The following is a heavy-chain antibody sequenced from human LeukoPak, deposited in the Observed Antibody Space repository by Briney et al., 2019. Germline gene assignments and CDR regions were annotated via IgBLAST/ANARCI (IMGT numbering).Heavy chain of an antibody. CDR3: ARVQGSSGPGIFEY. CDR2: INQDGSEK. Sequence: GGSLRLSCAASGFTFSNYWMSWVRQAPGKGPEWVANINQDGSEKYYVDSVKGRFTISRDNARSSLYPQMNSLRVEDTAVYYCARVQGSSGPGIFEYWGQGTLVPVSS. V-gene: IGHV3-7*01. D-gene: IGHD6-19*01. CDR1: GFTFSNYW. J-gene: IGHJ4*02.